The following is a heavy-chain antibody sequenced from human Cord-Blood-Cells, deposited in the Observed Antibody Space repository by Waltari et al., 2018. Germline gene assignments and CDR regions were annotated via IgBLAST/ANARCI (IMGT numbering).Heavy chain of an antibody. CDR3: ARGNRDSSSWYRRLLPDY. CDR1: GYTFTSYD. D-gene: IGHD6-13*01. CDR2: MNPNSGNT. Sequence: QVQLVQSGAEVKKPGASVKVSCKASGYTFTSYDINWVRQATGQGLEWMGWMNPNSGNTGDAQKFQGRVTMTRNTSISTAYMELSSLRSEDTAVYYCARGNRDSSSWYRRLLPDYWGQGTLVTVSS. V-gene: IGHV1-8*01. J-gene: IGHJ4*02.